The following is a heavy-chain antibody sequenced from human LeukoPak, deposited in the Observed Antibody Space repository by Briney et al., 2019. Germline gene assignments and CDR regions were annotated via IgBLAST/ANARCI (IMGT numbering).Heavy chain of an antibody. CDR2: IYYSGST. J-gene: IGHJ4*02. V-gene: IGHV4-34*09. Sequence: SETLSLTCAVYGGSFSGYYWSWIRQPPGKGLEWIGYIYYSGSTYYNPSLKSRVTISVDTSKNQFSLKLSSVTAADTAVYYCARGGIHGGVYWGQGTLVTVSS. CDR1: GGSFSGYY. CDR3: ARGGIHGGVY. D-gene: IGHD1-14*01.